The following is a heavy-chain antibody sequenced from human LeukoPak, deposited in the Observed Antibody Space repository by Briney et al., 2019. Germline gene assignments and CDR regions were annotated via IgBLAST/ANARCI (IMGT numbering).Heavy chain of an antibody. CDR1: GGTFRSYA. J-gene: IGHJ6*04. CDR3: ARASCSSTSCYYYYGMDV. V-gene: IGHV1-69*13. Sequence: SVKVSCKASGGTFRSYAISWVRQAPGQGLEWMGGIIPIFGTANYAQKFQGRVTITADESTSTAYMELSSLRSEDTAVYYCARASCSSTSCYYYYGMDVWGKGTTVTVSS. CDR2: IIPIFGTA. D-gene: IGHD2-2*01.